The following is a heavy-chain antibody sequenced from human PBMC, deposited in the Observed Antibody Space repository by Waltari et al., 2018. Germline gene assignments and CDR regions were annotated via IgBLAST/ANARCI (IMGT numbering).Heavy chain of an antibody. Sequence: QVQLQESGPGLVKPSETLSLTCTVSGGSISSHYWSWIRQPPGKGLEWIGDIYYSGSTNYNPSLKSRVTISVDTSKNQFSLKLSSVTAADTAVYYCARGRENYYGSGRLYGMDVWGQGTTVTVSS. D-gene: IGHD3-10*01. CDR3: ARGRENYYGSGRLYGMDV. J-gene: IGHJ6*02. CDR1: GGSISSHY. V-gene: IGHV4-59*11. CDR2: IYYSGST.